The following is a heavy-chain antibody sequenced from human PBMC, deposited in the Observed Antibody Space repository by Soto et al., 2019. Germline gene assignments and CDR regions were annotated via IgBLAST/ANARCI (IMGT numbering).Heavy chain of an antibody. V-gene: IGHV3-74*01. CDR2: INSDGSST. CDR1: GFTFSTYW. D-gene: IGHD3-10*01. J-gene: IGHJ6*02. CDR3: ARDRWGGGRDMDV. Sequence: EVQLVESGGGLVQPGGSLRLSCAASGFTFSTYWIHWVRQAPGKGLVWVSRINSDGSSTNYADSVKGRFTISRDNAKNTLFLQMNSLRAEDTAVYYCARDRWGGGRDMDVWGQGAMGTVAS.